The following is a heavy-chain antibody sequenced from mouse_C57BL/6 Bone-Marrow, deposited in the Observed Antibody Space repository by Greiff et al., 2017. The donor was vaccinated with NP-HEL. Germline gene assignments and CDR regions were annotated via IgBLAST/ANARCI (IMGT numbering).Heavy chain of an antibody. CDR3: AKHEGHYGSSYAWFAY. D-gene: IGHD1-1*01. V-gene: IGHV2-9*01. CDR2: IWGGGSR. Sequence: QVQLKQSGPGLVAPSQSLSITCTVSGFSLTSYGVDWVRQPPGKGLEWLGVIWGGGSRHYTSALMSRLSISKDNSKSQVFLKMNSLQTDDTAMYYCAKHEGHYGSSYAWFAYWGQGTLVTVSA. CDR1: GFSLTSYG. J-gene: IGHJ3*01.